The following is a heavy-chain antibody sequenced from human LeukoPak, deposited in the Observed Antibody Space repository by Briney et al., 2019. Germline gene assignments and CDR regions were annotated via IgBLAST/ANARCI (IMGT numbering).Heavy chain of an antibody. CDR1: GGSISSGSYY. D-gene: IGHD3-22*01. CDR2: IYTSGST. V-gene: IGHV4-61*02. J-gene: IGHJ5*02. Sequence: SETLSLTCTVSGGSISSGSYYWSWIRQPAGKGLEWIGRIYTSGSTNYNPSLKSRVTISVDTSKNQFSLKLSSVTAADTAVYYCARASYYCDSNWFDPWGQGTLVTVSS. CDR3: ARASYYCDSNWFDP.